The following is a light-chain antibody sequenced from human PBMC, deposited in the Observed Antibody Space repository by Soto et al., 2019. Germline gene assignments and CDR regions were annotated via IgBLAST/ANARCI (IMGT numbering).Light chain of an antibody. CDR3: QPRSNWPVT. J-gene: IGKJ1*01. CDR2: DAS. Sequence: EIVLTQSPATLSLSPGEGATLSCRASQSVSSYLAWYQQKPGQAPRLLIYDASNRATGIPARFSGSGSGTDFTLIISSLEPEDFAVSYCQPRSNWPVTFGLGTKVEV. CDR1: QSVSSY. V-gene: IGKV3-11*01.